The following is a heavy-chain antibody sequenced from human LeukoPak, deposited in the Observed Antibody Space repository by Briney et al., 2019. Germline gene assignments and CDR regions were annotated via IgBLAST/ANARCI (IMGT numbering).Heavy chain of an antibody. CDR2: ISYDGSNK. V-gene: IGHV3-30*18. CDR1: GFTFSSYG. J-gene: IGHJ4*03. CDR3: AKDWYGSGSYDY. D-gene: IGHD3-10*01. Sequence: PGGSLRLSCAASGFTFSSYGMHWVRQAPGKGLEWVAVISYDGSNKYYADSVKGRFTISRDNSKNTLYLQMNSLRAEDTAVYYCAKDWYGSGSYDYWGQGTTVTVSS.